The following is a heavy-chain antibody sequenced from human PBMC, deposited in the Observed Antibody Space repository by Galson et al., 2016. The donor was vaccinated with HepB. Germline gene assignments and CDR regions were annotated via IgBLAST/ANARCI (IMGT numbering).Heavy chain of an antibody. CDR3: ARTGSGSAPGGY. CDR2: IHYTGST. D-gene: IGHD3-16*01. CDR1: GGSVSTSNYY. Sequence: SETLSLTCNVSGGSVSTSNYYWSWIRQPPGKGLEWIGYIHYTGSTKYNPSLKSRVSISVDTAKNQISLRLSSVTAADTAVYFCARTGSGSAPGGYWGQGTRVTVSS. J-gene: IGHJ4*02. V-gene: IGHV4-61*01.